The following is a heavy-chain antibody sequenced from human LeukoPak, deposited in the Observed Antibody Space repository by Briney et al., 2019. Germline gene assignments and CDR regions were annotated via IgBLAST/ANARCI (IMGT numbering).Heavy chain of an antibody. CDR3: AKEAPLFVVVPAATSY. D-gene: IGHD2-2*01. CDR1: GFIFSRYA. CDR2: ISGSGGSS. J-gene: IGHJ4*02. Sequence: QPGGPLRLSCGASGFIFSRYAVSWVRQAPGKALEGVSAISGSGGSSYYADSEKGRFTISRDNSKNTLYLQMNSLRAEDTAVYYCAKEAPLFVVVPAATSYWGQGTLVTVSS. V-gene: IGHV3-23*01.